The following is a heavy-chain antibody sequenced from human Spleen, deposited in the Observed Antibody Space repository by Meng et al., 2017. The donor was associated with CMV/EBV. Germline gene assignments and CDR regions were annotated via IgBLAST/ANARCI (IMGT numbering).Heavy chain of an antibody. CDR1: GFSFSSYE. D-gene: IGHD3-3*01. V-gene: IGHV3-48*03. Sequence: SLKISCAASGFSFSSYEMNWVRQAPGKGLEWVAYITTSGDTIHYADSVKGRFTISRDNAKNSLYLQMNSLTAEDTAVYYCARLTRRTFAFGLWGQGTPVTVSS. CDR3: ARLTRRTFAFGL. J-gene: IGHJ4*02. CDR2: ITTSGDTI.